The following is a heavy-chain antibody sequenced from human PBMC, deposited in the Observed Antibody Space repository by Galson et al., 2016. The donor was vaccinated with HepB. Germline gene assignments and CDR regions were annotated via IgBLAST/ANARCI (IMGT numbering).Heavy chain of an antibody. V-gene: IGHV4-39*07. CDR1: GDPISSSSYY. CDR3: AREGLITGHLDY. J-gene: IGHJ4*02. D-gene: IGHD3-22*01. CDR2: IPYSGST. Sequence: SETLSLTCTISGDPISSSSYYWVWIRQPPGQGLDWIGSIPYSGSTYYNPSLKSRVTISVYTSRRQLSLTLTSVTAPDTAAMPCAREGLITGHLDYWGQGTLVTVSS.